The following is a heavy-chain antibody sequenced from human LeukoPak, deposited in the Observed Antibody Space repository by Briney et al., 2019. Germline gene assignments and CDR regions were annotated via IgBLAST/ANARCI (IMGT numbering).Heavy chain of an antibody. Sequence: SETLSLTCTVSGGSINSHYWSWIRQPPGKGLEWIGHIYYRGTTKYIPSLKSRVTISLDMSKNQFSLKLTSATAADTAVYYCARSVATIFDYYMDVWGNGTTVTASS. V-gene: IGHV4-59*11. J-gene: IGHJ6*03. CDR3: ARSVATIFDYYMDV. D-gene: IGHD5-24*01. CDR1: GGSINSHY. CDR2: IYYRGTT.